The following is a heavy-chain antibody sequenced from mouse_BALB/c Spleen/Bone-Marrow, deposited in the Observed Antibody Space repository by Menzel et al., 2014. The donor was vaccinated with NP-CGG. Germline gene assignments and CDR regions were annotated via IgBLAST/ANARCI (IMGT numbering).Heavy chain of an antibody. CDR3: ASRDSSGYVPDY. J-gene: IGHJ2*01. D-gene: IGHD3-2*01. CDR1: GYTSTSYW. V-gene: IGHV1S132*01. CDR2: ISPGTGTT. Sequence: LQESGAELVKPGASVKLSCKTSGYTSTSYWIQWVKQRPGQGLGWIGEISPGTGTTYYNEKFKGKATLTIDTSSSTAYMQLSSLTSEGSAVYFCASRDSSGYVPDYWGQGTTLTVSS.